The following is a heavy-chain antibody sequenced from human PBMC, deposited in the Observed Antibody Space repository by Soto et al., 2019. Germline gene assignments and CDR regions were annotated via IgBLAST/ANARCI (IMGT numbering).Heavy chain of an antibody. D-gene: IGHD4-4*01. V-gene: IGHV3-53*01. CDR2: IYSGGST. J-gene: IGHJ6*02. CDR1: GFTVSSNY. Sequence: GGSLRLSCAASGFTVSSNYMSWVRQAPGKGLEWVSVIYSGGSTYYADSVKGRFTISRDNSKNTVYLQMNSLRAEDTAVYYCARDRMGYSNSLPYSYYYGMDVWGQGTTVTVSS. CDR3: ARDRMGYSNSLPYSYYYGMDV.